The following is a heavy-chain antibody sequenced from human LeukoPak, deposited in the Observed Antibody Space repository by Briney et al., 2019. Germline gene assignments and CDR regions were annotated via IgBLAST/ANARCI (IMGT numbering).Heavy chain of an antibody. D-gene: IGHD3-22*01. Sequence: GGSLRLSCAASGVTFSSYAMSWVRQAPGKGLEWVSAISGSGGSTYYADSVKGRFTISRDNSKNTLYLQMNSLRAEDTAVYYCAEIGDYYDSSGHPSYWGQGTLVTVSS. CDR1: GVTFSSYA. CDR2: ISGSGGST. CDR3: AEIGDYYDSSGHPSY. J-gene: IGHJ4*02. V-gene: IGHV3-23*01.